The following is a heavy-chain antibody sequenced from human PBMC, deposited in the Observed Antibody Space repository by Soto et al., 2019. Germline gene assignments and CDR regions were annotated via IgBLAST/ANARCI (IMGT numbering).Heavy chain of an antibody. CDR1: DFPFSTYP. CDR2: ISGSGGST. D-gene: IGHD6-13*01. V-gene: IGHV3-23*01. J-gene: IGHJ5*02. CDR3: AKDRGSGSTSWYNGWFDP. Sequence: EVQLLESGGGLVHPGGSWGSPVAAPDFPFSTYPLTWFGKAPGRGLGGVPTISGSGGSTYYADSVKGRFTISRDNSRNTLYLQMNSLRAEDTAVYYCAKDRGSGSTSWYNGWFDPWGQGTLVTVSS.